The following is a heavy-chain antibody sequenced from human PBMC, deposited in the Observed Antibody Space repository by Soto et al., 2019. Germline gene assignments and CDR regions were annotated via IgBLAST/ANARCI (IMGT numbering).Heavy chain of an antibody. D-gene: IGHD3-10*01. CDR1: GGSFSSGGYY. V-gene: IGHV4-31*03. J-gene: IGHJ3*02. CDR3: ARWYYYYAFDI. Sequence: PSETLSLTCTVSGGSFSSGGYYWSWIRQHPGKGLEWIGYIYYSGSTYYNPSLKSRVTISVDTSKNQFSLKLSSVTAADTAVYYCARWYYYYAFDIWGQGTMVTVSS. CDR2: IYYSGST.